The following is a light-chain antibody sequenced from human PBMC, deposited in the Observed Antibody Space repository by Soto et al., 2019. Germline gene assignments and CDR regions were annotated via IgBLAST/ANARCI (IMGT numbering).Light chain of an antibody. J-gene: IGKJ1*01. CDR2: DAS. CDR1: QSIGSW. Sequence: DIQMTQSPSTLSASVGDRVTITCRASQSIGSWLAWYQQKPGKAPNLLIYDASNLESGVPSRFSGSGSGTEFTLTISSLQPDDFATYYCQQYDNYSWTFGQGTKVDI. V-gene: IGKV1-5*01. CDR3: QQYDNYSWT.